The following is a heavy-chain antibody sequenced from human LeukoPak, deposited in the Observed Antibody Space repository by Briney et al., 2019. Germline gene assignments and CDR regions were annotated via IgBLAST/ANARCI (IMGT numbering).Heavy chain of an antibody. J-gene: IGHJ4*02. CDR2: INPNRGGT. CDR1: GYTFTGYY. CDR3: ARGAVAGDY. D-gene: IGHD6-19*01. V-gene: IGHV1-2*06. Sequence: ASVKVSCKASGYTFTGYYMHWVRQAPGQGREWMGRINPNRGGTHYAQNFQGRVPLTRDTSISTAYMELSRLRSDDPAVYYCARGAVAGDYWGQGTLVTVSS.